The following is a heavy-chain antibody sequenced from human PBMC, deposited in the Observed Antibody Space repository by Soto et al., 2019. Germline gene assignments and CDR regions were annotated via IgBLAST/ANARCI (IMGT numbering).Heavy chain of an antibody. J-gene: IGHJ2*01. CDR3: ARGEAGWYFDL. CDR1: GGSISSSNW. CDR2: VYHSGGT. D-gene: IGHD6-19*01. Sequence: SETLSLTCAVSGGSISSSNWWSWVRQPAGKGLEWIGEVYHSGGTNYNPSLKRRGAISVDKSTNPFSLKLSSVTAADTAVYYCARGEAGWYFDLWGRGTLVTASS. V-gene: IGHV4-4*02.